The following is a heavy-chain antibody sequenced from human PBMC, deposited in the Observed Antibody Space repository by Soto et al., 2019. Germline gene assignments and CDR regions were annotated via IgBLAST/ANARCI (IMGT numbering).Heavy chain of an antibody. J-gene: IGHJ1*01. Sequence: SETLSLTCTVSGGSISSGGYYWSWIRQHPGKGLDCIGYIYYSGSTYYNPSLKSRVTISVDTSKNQFSLKLSSVTAADTAVYYCARAVSPGDYGSEYFQHWGQGTLVTVSS. CDR1: GGSISSGGYY. CDR3: ARAVSPGDYGSEYFQH. CDR2: IYYSGST. D-gene: IGHD4-17*01. V-gene: IGHV4-31*03.